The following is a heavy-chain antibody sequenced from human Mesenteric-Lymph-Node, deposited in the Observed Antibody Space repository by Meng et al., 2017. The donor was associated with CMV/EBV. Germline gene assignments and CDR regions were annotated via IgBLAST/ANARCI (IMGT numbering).Heavy chain of an antibody. CDR2: IDADDSST. J-gene: IGHJ4*02. CDR3: AKSRSGYDFSPLNFDY. V-gene: IGHV5-10-1*01. D-gene: IGHD5-12*01. Sequence: SGYFVDNYWNNWVGQMPGKGLEWMGEIDADDSSTNYKATFQSHVTISLDKSINSAYLQWTSLEASGSAIYYYAKSRSGYDFSPLNFDYWGQGTLVTVSS. CDR1: GYFVDNYW.